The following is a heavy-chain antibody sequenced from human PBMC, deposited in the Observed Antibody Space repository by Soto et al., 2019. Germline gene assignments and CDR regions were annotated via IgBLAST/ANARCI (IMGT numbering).Heavy chain of an antibody. CDR2: IYSGGST. V-gene: IGHV3-53*02. D-gene: IGHD2-8*02. CDR3: AKDWGRVLGAENYWYY. Sequence: EVQLVETGGGLIQPGGSLRLSCAASGFTVSSNYMSWVRQAPGKGLEWVSVIYSGGSTYYADSVKGRFTISRDNSKNTLYLQMNSLRAEDTAVYYCAKDWGRVLGAENYWYYWGQGTLVTVSS. J-gene: IGHJ4*02. CDR1: GFTVSSNY.